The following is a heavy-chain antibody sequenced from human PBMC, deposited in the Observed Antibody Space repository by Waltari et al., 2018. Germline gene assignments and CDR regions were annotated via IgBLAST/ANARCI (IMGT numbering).Heavy chain of an antibody. V-gene: IGHV4-4*02. D-gene: IGHD3-3*01. CDR2: IYHSGHT. J-gene: IGHJ4*02. Sequence: QVHLEQSGPGLVETSGTLSLTCAVSGGSISSNWWCWVRQPPGKGLEWIGEIYHSGHTYYNTSLQGRVIISVDNFNNLSSLRLDYMAAADTAMYDCASHVSESGQRGFDNWGQGVLVTVSS. CDR3: ASHVSESGQRGFDN. CDR1: GGSISSNW.